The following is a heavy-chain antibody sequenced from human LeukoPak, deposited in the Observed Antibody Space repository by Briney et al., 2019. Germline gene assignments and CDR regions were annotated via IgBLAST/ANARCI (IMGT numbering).Heavy chain of an antibody. V-gene: IGHV3-48*02. Sequence: GGSLRLSCVASGFTFGGYKMNWVRQAPGTGLEWISHISSSSSTIYYADSVKGRFTISRDNAKNSLYLQMDSLRDEDTAVYYCVRDVQFAFDIWGQGTMVTVSS. CDR3: VRDVQFAFDI. D-gene: IGHD5-24*01. CDR2: ISSSSSTI. J-gene: IGHJ3*02. CDR1: GFTFGGYK.